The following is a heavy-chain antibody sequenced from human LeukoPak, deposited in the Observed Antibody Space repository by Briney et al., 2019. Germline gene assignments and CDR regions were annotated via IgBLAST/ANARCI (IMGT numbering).Heavy chain of an antibody. D-gene: IGHD3-22*01. CDR3: ARQHYYDSSGHLAVNWFDP. CDR2: INHSGST. CDR1: GGSFSGYY. Sequence: KPSETLSLTCAVYGGSFSGYYWSWIRQPPGKGLEWIGEINHSGSTNYNPSLKSRVTISVDTSKNQFSLKLSSVTAADTAVYYCARQHYYDSSGHLAVNWFDPWGQGTLVTVSS. J-gene: IGHJ5*02. V-gene: IGHV4-34*01.